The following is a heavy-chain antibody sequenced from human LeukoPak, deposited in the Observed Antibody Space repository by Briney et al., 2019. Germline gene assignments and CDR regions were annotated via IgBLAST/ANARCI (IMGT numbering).Heavy chain of an antibody. D-gene: IGHD2-2*02. Sequence: GGSLRLSCAASGFTSSSYAMSWVRQAPGKGLEWVSAIGGSGGSTYYADSVKGRFTISRDNSKNTLYLQMNSLRAEDTAVYYCAKGQLYCSSTSCYKDWGQGTLVTVSS. V-gene: IGHV3-23*01. CDR3: AKGQLYCSSTSCYKD. J-gene: IGHJ4*02. CDR1: GFTSSSYA. CDR2: IGGSGGST.